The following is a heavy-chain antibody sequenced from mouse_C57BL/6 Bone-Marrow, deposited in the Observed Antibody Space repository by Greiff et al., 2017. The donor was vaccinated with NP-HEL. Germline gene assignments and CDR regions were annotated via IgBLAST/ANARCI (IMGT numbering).Heavy chain of an antibody. Sequence: QVQLKESGAELVKPGASVKLSCKASGYTFTEYTIHWVKQRSGQGLGWIGWFYPGGGSIKYNEKFKDKATLTADKSSSPVYMELSRLTSEDSAVYFCARHAYDYGAWFAYWGQGTLVTVSA. CDR2: FYPGGGSI. CDR1: GYTFTEYT. V-gene: IGHV1-62-2*01. D-gene: IGHD2-4*01. J-gene: IGHJ3*01. CDR3: ARHAYDYGAWFAY.